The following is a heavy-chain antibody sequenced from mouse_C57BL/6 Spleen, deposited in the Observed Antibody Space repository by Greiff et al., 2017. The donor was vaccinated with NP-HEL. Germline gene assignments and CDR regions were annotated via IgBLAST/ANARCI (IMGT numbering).Heavy chain of an antibody. D-gene: IGHD1-1*02. Sequence: VQLQQPGAELVKPGASVKLSCKASGYTFTSYWMQWVKQRPGQGLEWIGEIDPSDSYTNYNQKFKGKATLTVDTSSSTAYMQLSSLTSEDSAVYYCATYGPNEGDAMDYWGQGTSVTVSS. CDR3: ATYGPNEGDAMDY. CDR1: GYTFTSYW. CDR2: IDPSDSYT. V-gene: IGHV1-50*01. J-gene: IGHJ4*01.